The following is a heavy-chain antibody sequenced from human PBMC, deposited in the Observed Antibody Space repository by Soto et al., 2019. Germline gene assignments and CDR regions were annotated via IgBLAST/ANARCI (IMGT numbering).Heavy chain of an antibody. CDR3: AKDRLAGGNYGFYSDF. CDR2: SSATGAGT. D-gene: IGHD1-7*01. Sequence: EVQLLESGGGLVQPGGSLRLSCAASGFTFSSYGMTWVRQAPGKGLEWVAFSSATGAGTYYADSVKGRFTISRDNSKNTLYLKMTSLRADATAVYYCAKDRLAGGNYGFYSDFWGQGALVIVSS. V-gene: IGHV3-23*01. CDR1: GFTFSSYG. J-gene: IGHJ4*02.